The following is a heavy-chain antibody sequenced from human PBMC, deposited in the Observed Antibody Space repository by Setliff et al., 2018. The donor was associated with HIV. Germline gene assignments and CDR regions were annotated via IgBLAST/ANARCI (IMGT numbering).Heavy chain of an antibody. CDR1: GGSISSSSYY. CDR3: AGSIVVVTAAPLT. CDR2: IYYSGST. V-gene: IGHV4-39*01. J-gene: IGHJ5*02. D-gene: IGHD2-21*02. Sequence: SETLSLTSTVSGGSISSSSYYWGWIRQPPGKGLAWIGNIYYSGSTYYNPSLKSRVTISVDTSKNQFSLKLSSVTAADTAVYYCAGSIVVVTAAPLTWGQGTLVTVSS.